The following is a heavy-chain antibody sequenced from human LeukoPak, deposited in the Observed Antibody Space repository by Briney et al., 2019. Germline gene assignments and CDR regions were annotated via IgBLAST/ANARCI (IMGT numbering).Heavy chain of an antibody. CDR3: ARDRRGLRATYFDY. CDR1: GGSISSYY. Sequence: SETLSLTCTVSGGSISSYYWSWIRQPPGKGLEWIGSIYDSGSTYYNPSLKSRVTISIDTSKNQFSLKLSSVTAADTAVYYCARDRRGLRATYFDYWGQGTLVTVSS. J-gene: IGHJ4*02. V-gene: IGHV4-59*12. CDR2: IYDSGST. D-gene: IGHD4-17*01.